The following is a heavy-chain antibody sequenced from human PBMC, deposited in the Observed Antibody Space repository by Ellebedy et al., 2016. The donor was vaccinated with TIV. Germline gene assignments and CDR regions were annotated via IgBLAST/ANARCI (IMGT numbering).Heavy chain of an antibody. CDR2: IDGSENP. D-gene: IGHD3-10*01. CDR3: TKDSGWEHEY. Sequence: GESLKISCAASGFAFSANGMSWVRQAPGKGLEWVSGIDGSENPDYGDSVKGRFTISRDISKNTLYLQMNSLRAEDTALYYCTKDSGWEHEYWGQGTLVTVSS. CDR1: GFAFSANG. J-gene: IGHJ4*02. V-gene: IGHV3-23*01.